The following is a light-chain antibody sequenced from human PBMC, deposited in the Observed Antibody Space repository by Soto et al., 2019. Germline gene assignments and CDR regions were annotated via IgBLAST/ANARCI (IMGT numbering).Light chain of an antibody. Sequence: QSALTQPASLSGSPGQSITISCTGTSGDVGGYNYVSWYQQHPGKAPKLMIYEVRNRPSGVSNRFSGSKSGNTASLTISGLQAEEEADYYCSSLTGSTPLYVFGTGTKVIV. CDR1: SGDVGGYNY. CDR2: EVR. J-gene: IGLJ1*01. CDR3: SSLTGSTPLYV. V-gene: IGLV2-14*01.